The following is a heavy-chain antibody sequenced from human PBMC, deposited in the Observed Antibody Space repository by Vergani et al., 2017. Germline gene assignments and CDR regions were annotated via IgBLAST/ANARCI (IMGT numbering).Heavy chain of an antibody. D-gene: IGHD3-22*01. CDR3: ARDRTPDSSGYISDLADY. V-gene: IGHV3-33*01. J-gene: IGHJ4*02. CDR1: GFTFSSYG. Sequence: QVQLVESGGGVVQPGRSLRLSCAASGFTFSSYGLHWVRQAPGKGFEWVAVMWYDGSNKYYADSVKGRFTISRDSSKNSLYLQMNSLRAEDTAVYYCARDRTPDSSGYISDLADYWGQGTLVIVSS. CDR2: MWYDGSNK.